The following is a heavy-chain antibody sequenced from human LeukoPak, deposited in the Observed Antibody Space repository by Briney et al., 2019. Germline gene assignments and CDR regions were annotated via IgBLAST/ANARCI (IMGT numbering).Heavy chain of an antibody. V-gene: IGHV4-59*12. Sequence: SGTLSLTCTVSGGSISSYYWSWIRQPPGKGLEWIGYIYYSGSTNYNPSLKSRVTMSVDKSKNQFSLKLSSVTAADTAVYYCASAEPRGIIWYPYWGQGTLVTVSS. CDR2: IYYSGST. CDR1: GGSISSYY. J-gene: IGHJ4*02. D-gene: IGHD6-13*01. CDR3: ASAEPRGIIWYPY.